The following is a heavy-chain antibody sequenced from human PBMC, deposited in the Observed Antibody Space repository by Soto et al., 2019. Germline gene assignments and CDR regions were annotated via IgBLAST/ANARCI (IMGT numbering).Heavy chain of an antibody. J-gene: IGHJ4*02. CDR3: GGQDYGAKGYYFEN. CDR1: NGSISSRSSY. Sequence: QLQLQESGSGLVKPSETLSLTCIVSNGSISSRSSYWGWIRQTPGKGLEWIGSIYYIGNTYYNPSRKSRGTISIDTSKTQFSLKMNSVTAADTAVYCCGGQDYGAKGYYFENWGQGALVTVSS. CDR2: IYYIGNT. V-gene: IGHV4-39*01. D-gene: IGHD4-17*01.